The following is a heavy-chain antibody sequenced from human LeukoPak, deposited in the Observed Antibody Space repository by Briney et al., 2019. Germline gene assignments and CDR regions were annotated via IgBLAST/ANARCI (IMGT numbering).Heavy chain of an antibody. V-gene: IGHV3-21*01. CDR3: ARDNVKTAFDP. CDR2: ISSSSSYI. J-gene: IGHJ5*02. Sequence: PGGSLRLSCAASGFTFSSYSMNWVRQAPGKGLEWVSSISSSSSYIYYADSVKARFTISRDNAKNSLYLQMNSLRAEDTAVYYCARDNVKTAFDPWGQGTLVTVSS. CDR1: GFTFSSYS. D-gene: IGHD1-1*01.